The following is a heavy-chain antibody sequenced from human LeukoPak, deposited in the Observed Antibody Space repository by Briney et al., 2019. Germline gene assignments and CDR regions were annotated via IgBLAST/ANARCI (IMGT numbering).Heavy chain of an antibody. Sequence: ASVKFSCKASGGTFSSYAISWVRQAPGQGLEWMGGIIPIFGTANYAQKFQGRVTFTADESTSTAYMELSSLRSEDTAVYYCARALVVPADHPYYYYGMDVWGQGTTVTVSS. D-gene: IGHD2-2*01. CDR3: ARALVVPADHPYYYYGMDV. V-gene: IGHV1-69*01. J-gene: IGHJ6*02. CDR1: GGTFSSYA. CDR2: IIPIFGTA.